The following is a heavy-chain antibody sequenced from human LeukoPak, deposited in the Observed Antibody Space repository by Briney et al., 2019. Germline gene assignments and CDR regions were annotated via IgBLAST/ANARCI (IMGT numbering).Heavy chain of an antibody. CDR2: IWYDGSNK. CDR1: GFTFSNYG. CDR3: ARVSSCSWYIVDY. V-gene: IGHV3-33*01. D-gene: IGHD6-13*01. Sequence: GSLRLSCAASGFTFSNYGIHWVRQAPGKGLEWVAVIWYDGSNKYYADSVKGRLTISRDNSKNTVYLQMNSLRAEDTAVYYCARVSSCSWYIVDYWGQGTLVTVSS. J-gene: IGHJ4*02.